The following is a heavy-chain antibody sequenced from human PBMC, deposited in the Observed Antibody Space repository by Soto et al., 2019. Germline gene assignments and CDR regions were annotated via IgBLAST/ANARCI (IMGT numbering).Heavy chain of an antibody. J-gene: IGHJ4*02. V-gene: IGHV3-23*01. D-gene: IGHD1-26*01. Sequence: GGSLRLSCAASGFTFYNYAMSWVRQPPGKGLEWVSGISGSGDSTYFADSVKGRFTISRDNSKNTVDLQMNSLRAEDTAAYYCAKGLGRLPGAYWGQGTQVTVSS. CDR2: ISGSGDST. CDR1: GFTFYNYA. CDR3: AKGLGRLPGAY.